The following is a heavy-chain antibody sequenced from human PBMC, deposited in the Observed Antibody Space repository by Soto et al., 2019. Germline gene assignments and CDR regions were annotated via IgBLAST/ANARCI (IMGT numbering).Heavy chain of an antibody. D-gene: IGHD6-19*01. CDR2: IYYSGST. V-gene: IGHV4-61*01. Sequence: SETLSLTCTVSGGSVSSGSYYWSWIRQPPGKGLEWIGYIYYSGSTNYNPSLKSRVTISVDTSKNQFSLKLSSVTAADTAVYYCARERSGWFRNWFDPWGQGTPVTVSS. J-gene: IGHJ5*02. CDR3: ARERSGWFRNWFDP. CDR1: GGSVSSGSYY.